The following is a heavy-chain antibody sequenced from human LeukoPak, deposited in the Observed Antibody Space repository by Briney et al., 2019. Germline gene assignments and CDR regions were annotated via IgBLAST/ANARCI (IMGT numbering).Heavy chain of an antibody. D-gene: IGHD3-10*01. J-gene: IGHJ4*02. CDR3: ARGYGSVLDY. CDR2: INWNGGST. Sequence: GGSLRLSCAASGFTFDDYGMSWVRQAPGKGLEWVSGINWNGGSTGYADSVKGRFTISRDNAKNSLYLQMDSLGAEDTALYYCARGYGSVLDYWGQGTLVTVSS. V-gene: IGHV3-20*04. CDR1: GFTFDDYG.